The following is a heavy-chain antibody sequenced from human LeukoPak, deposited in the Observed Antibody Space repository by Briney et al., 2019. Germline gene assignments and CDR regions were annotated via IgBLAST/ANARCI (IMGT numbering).Heavy chain of an antibody. CDR2: INYSGST. V-gene: IGHV4-39*07. J-gene: IGHJ3*02. D-gene: IGHD3-22*01. CDR3: ARGKRITMIEGAFDI. CDR1: XGSVSSSTYF. Sequence: PSEXXSLXCTVSXGSVSSSTYFWNWXRQPPXXXLEXIGNINYSGSTYYNPSLNSRVTISVDTSKDQFSLKLSSVTAADTAVYYCARGKRITMIEGAFDIWGQGTMVTVSS.